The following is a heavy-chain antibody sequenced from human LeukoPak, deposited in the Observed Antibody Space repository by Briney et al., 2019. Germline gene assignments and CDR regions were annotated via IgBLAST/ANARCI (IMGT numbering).Heavy chain of an antibody. D-gene: IGHD3-3*01. CDR3: ARHKGALATIFGVGQNWFDP. CDR1: GGSISSSNYY. Sequence: SETLSLTCTVSGGSISSSNYYWGWIRQPPGKGLEWIGSIYYSGSTYYNPSLKSRVTISVDTSKNQFSLKLSSVTAADTAVYYCARHKGALATIFGVGQNWFDPWGQGTLVTVSS. V-gene: IGHV4-39*01. CDR2: IYYSGST. J-gene: IGHJ5*02.